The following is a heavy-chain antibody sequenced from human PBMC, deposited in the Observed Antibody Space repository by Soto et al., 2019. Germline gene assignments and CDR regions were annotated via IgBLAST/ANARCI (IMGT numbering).Heavy chain of an antibody. CDR2: IYSGGST. V-gene: IGHV3-53*01. Sequence: GGSLRLSCAASGFTVSSNYMSWVRQVPGKGLEWVSVIYSGGSTYYADSVKGRFTISRDNSKNTLYLQMNSLRAEDTAVYYCARAPRRRYSSGWYFDYWGQGTLVTVSS. D-gene: IGHD6-19*01. CDR3: ARAPRRRYSSGWYFDY. J-gene: IGHJ4*02. CDR1: GFTVSSNY.